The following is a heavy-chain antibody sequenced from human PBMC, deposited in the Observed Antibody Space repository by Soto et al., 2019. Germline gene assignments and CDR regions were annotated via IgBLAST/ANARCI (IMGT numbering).Heavy chain of an antibody. CDR3: ARTKARYCSSTSCYLQGKVNRFDP. D-gene: IGHD2-2*01. CDR2: VIPIFGTA. J-gene: IGHJ5*02. Sequence: GAAVQVPGKASGGTFSSYAISWVLQSPRQWLDWIGGVIPIFGTANYAQKFEGRVTITADKSTSTAYVALGSLRSEDTAVYYCARTKARYCSSTSCYLQGKVNRFDPWGQGTLVTVSS. CDR1: GGTFSSYA. V-gene: IGHV1-69*06.